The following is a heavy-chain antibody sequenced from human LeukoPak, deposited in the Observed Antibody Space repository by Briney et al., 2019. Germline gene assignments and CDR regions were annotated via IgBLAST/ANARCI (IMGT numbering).Heavy chain of an antibody. Sequence: PGRSLRLSCAASGFTFSSYGMHWVRQAPGKGLEGVAVIWYDGSNKYYADSVKGRFTISRDNSKNTLYLQMNSLRAEDTAVYYCARDLGEYYDLADYWGQGTLVTVSS. J-gene: IGHJ4*02. V-gene: IGHV3-33*01. CDR2: IWYDGSNK. CDR1: GFTFSSYG. CDR3: ARDLGEYYDLADY. D-gene: IGHD3-16*01.